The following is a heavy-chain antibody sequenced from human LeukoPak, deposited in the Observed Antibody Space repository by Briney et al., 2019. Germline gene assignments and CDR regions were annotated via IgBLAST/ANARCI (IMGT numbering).Heavy chain of an antibody. CDR3: ARQGNGDYVLPDY. J-gene: IGHJ4*02. CDR2: IYYSGST. Sequence: SETLSLTCTVSGASISNSHYYWGWIRQPPGKGLEWIGSIYYSGSTDYNPSLKSRVTISVDTSKNQFSLKLSSVTAADTAVYYCARQGNGDYVLPDYWGQGTLVTVSS. CDR1: GASISNSHYY. V-gene: IGHV4-39*01. D-gene: IGHD4-17*01.